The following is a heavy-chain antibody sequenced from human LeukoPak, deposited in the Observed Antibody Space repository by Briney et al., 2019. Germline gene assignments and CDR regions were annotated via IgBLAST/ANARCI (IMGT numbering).Heavy chain of an antibody. CDR2: IYYSGST. J-gene: IGHJ4*02. D-gene: IGHD4-17*01. CDR3: ARDAGYGETFDY. CDR1: GGSTSSYY. Sequence: SETLSLTCTVSGGSTSSYYWSWIRQPPGKGLEWIGYIYYSGSTSYNPSLKSRVTISVDTSKNQFSLKLSSVTAADTAVYYCARDAGYGETFDYWGQGTLVTVSS. V-gene: IGHV4-59*01.